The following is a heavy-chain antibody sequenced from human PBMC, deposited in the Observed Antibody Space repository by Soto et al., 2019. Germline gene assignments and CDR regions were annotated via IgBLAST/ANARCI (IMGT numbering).Heavy chain of an antibody. CDR2: ISGSGGTT. Sequence: GGSLRLTCAASGFTFSSYAMSWVRQAPGKGLEWVSAISGSGGTTYYADSVKGRFTFSRDNSKNTLYLQMNSLRAEDTAVYYCAKTANGWFSAFDIWGQGTMVTVSS. V-gene: IGHV3-23*01. CDR1: GFTFSSYA. J-gene: IGHJ3*02. CDR3: AKTANGWFSAFDI. D-gene: IGHD6-19*01.